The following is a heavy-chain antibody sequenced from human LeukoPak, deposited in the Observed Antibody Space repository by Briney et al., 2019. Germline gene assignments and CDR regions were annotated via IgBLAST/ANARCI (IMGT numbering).Heavy chain of an antibody. CDR2: IIPIFGIA. D-gene: IGHD2-21*02. CDR3: ARDTTYCGGDCYSDNWFDP. V-gene: IGHV1-69*04. J-gene: IGHJ5*02. CDR1: GGTFSSYA. Sequence: ASVKVSCKASGGTFSSYAISWVRQAPGQGLEWMGRIIPIFGIANYAQKFQGRVTITADKSTSTAYMELSSLRSEDTAVYYCARDTTYCGGDCYSDNWFDPRGQGTLVTVSS.